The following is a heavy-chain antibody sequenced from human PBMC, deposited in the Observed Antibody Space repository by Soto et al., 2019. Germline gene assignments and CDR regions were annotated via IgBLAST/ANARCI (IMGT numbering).Heavy chain of an antibody. Sequence: SETLSLTCRISGGSIXGYHWNGIRQTPGKGVEWIGYFHNSGNPKYSSSLKSRVTISVDTSKNQFSLKLSSVTAADTAVYYCARLSYYDSIWYFDYWGQGTLVTSPQ. V-gene: IGHV4-4*08. CDR1: GGSIXGYH. D-gene: IGHD3-22*01. CDR3: ARLSYYDSIWYFDY. CDR2: FHNSGNP. J-gene: IGHJ4*02.